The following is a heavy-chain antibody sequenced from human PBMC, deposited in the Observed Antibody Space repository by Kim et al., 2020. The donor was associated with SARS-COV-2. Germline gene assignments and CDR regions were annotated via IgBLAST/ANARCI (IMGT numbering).Heavy chain of an antibody. J-gene: IGHJ5*02. Sequence: SETLSLTCTVSGGSISSSSYYWGWIRQPPGKGLEWIGSIYYSGSTYYNPSLKSRVTISVDTSKNQFSLKLSSVTAADTAVYYCARPKGGYCSSTSCPNWFDPWGQGTLVTVSS. D-gene: IGHD2-2*01. CDR3: ARPKGGYCSSTSCPNWFDP. CDR2: IYYSGST. V-gene: IGHV4-39*01. CDR1: GGSISSSSYY.